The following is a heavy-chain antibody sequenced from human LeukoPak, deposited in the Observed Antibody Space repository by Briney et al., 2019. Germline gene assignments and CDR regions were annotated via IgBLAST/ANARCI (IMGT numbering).Heavy chain of an antibody. J-gene: IGHJ6*03. Sequence: PSETLSLTCTVSGGSISSGSYYRSWIRQPAGKGLEWIGRIYTSGSTNYNPSLKSRVTISVDTSKNQFSLKLSSVTAVDTAVYYCARADTAMSLYMDVWGKGTTVTISS. CDR2: IYTSGST. CDR1: GGSISSGSYY. CDR3: ARADTAMSLYMDV. D-gene: IGHD5-18*01. V-gene: IGHV4-61*02.